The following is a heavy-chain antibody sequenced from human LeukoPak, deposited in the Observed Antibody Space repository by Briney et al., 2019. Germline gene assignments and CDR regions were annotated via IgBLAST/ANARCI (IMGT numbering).Heavy chain of an antibody. D-gene: IGHD3-10*01. CDR2: IYYSGST. CDR1: GGSISSYY. CDR3: ARSELLWFGGVNSGFDY. V-gene: IGHV4-59*01. Sequence: SETLSLTCTVSGGSISSYYWSWIRHAPEKGLEWIGYIYYSGSTNYNPSLKSRVTISLDTSKNQFSLKLSSVTAADTAIYYCARSELLWFGGVNSGFDYWGQGTLVTVSS. J-gene: IGHJ4*02.